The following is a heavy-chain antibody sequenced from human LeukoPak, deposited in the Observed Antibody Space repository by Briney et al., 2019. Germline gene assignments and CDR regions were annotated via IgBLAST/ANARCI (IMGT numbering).Heavy chain of an antibody. CDR3: AREVGDYVGVFDY. J-gene: IGHJ4*02. CDR2: VFYSGST. D-gene: IGHD4-17*01. Sequence: SETLSLTCTVSGGSISSYYWSWIRQPPGKGLEWIGYVFYSGSTNYNPSLKSRVTISVDTSKNQFSLKLTSVTAADTAVYYCAREVGDYVGVFDYWGQGTLATVSS. CDR1: GGSISSYY. V-gene: IGHV4-59*01.